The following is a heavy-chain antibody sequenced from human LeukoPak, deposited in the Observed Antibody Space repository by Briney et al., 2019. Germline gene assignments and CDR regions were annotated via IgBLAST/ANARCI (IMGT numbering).Heavy chain of an antibody. CDR3: AKQPYYYGSGSYYKGAFDI. CDR2: IRYDGSNK. Sequence: HPGGSLRLSCAASGFTFSSYGMPWVRQAPGKGLEWVAFIRYDGSNKYCADSVKGRFTISRDNSKNTLYLQMNSLRAEDTAVYYCAKQPYYYGSGSYYKGAFDIWGQGTMVTVSS. J-gene: IGHJ3*02. CDR1: GFTFSSYG. V-gene: IGHV3-30*02. D-gene: IGHD3-10*01.